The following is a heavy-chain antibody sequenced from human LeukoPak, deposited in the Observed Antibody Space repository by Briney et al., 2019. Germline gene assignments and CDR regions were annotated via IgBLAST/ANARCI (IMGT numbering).Heavy chain of an antibody. J-gene: IGHJ4*02. CDR2: IIPIFGTA. CDR3: ARDRGLRLGELSPRGYYFDY. Sequence: GSSVKVSCKASGGTFSSYAISWVRQAPGQGLEWMGGIIPIFGTANYAQKFHGRVTITADESTSTAYMELSSLRSEDTAVYYCARDRGLRLGELSPRGYYFDYWGQGTLVTVSS. CDR1: GGTFSSYA. V-gene: IGHV1-69*01. D-gene: IGHD3-16*02.